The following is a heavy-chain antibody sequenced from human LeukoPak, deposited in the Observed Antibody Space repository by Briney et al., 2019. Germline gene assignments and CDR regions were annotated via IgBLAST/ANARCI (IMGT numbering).Heavy chain of an antibody. CDR3: ARRRQRGYSSSWYVDAFDI. Sequence: GESLKTSWKGSGNRFTNYWIGLGRQIPGKGLGWMGINFLGDSDTRYSTFFPGQVTIPADQSITTAYQQWSSLKDSDSAMYYGARRRQRGYSSSWYVDAFDIWGQGTMVTVSS. V-gene: IGHV5-51*01. J-gene: IGHJ3*02. CDR2: NFLGDSDT. D-gene: IGHD6-13*01. CDR1: GNRFTNYW.